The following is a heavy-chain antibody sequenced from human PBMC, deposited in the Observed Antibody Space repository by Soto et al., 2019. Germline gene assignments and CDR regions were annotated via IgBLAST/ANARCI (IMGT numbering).Heavy chain of an antibody. CDR2: IYYSGST. Sequence: SETLSLTCTVSGGSISSYYWSWIRQPPGKGLEWIGYIYYSGSTNYNPSLKSRVTISVDTLYLQMNSLKTEDTAVYYCTTDPVTMIVVVPSSGWGQGTLVTVSS. CDR3: TTDPVTMIVVVPSSG. CDR1: GGSISSYY. J-gene: IGHJ4*02. D-gene: IGHD3-22*01. V-gene: IGHV4-59*12.